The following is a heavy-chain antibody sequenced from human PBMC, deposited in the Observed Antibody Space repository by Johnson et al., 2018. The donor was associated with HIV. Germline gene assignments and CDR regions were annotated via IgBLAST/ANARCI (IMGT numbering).Heavy chain of an antibody. CDR3: ARFRSSNWFDAFDI. Sequence: QVQLVESGGGVVQPGRSLRLSCEASGFTFSSYAMHWVRQAPGKGLEWVAVISYDGSNTYYADSVKGRFTISRDNSKNTLYLQMNSLRAEDTAVYYCARFRSSNWFDAFDIWGQGTMVTVSA. CDR1: GFTFSSYA. J-gene: IGHJ3*02. CDR2: ISYDGSNT. V-gene: IGHV3-30*14. D-gene: IGHD6-13*01.